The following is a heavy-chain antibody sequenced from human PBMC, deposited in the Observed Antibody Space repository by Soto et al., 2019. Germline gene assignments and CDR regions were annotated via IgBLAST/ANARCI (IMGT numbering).Heavy chain of an antibody. J-gene: IGHJ6*02. CDR3: ASIKWGLNYYNGMDV. CDR2: INPKTAAT. V-gene: IGHV1-2*02. D-gene: IGHD1-26*01. CDR1: GYSFSDYF. Sequence: QVQLVQSGAEVKKSGASVKVSCKPSGYSFSDYFIQWVRQAPGQGLEWVAWINPKTAATNYAKKFQCRVSLTWDTSSTTAYMELTRLRPDDTAVYYCASIKWGLNYYNGMDVWSQGTTVIGSS.